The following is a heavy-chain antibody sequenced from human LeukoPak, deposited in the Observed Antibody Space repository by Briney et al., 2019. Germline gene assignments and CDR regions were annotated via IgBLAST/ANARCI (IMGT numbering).Heavy chain of an antibody. V-gene: IGHV3-53*01. D-gene: IGHD3-3*01. Sequence: PGGSLRLSCAASGFIVSSNYMSWVRQAPGKGLEWVSVIYSGGRTYYADSVKGRFTISRDDSKNTLHLQMNSLRAEDTAVYYCARGVIFGVVISFDYWGQGTLVTVSS. J-gene: IGHJ4*02. CDR1: GFIVSSNY. CDR3: ARGVIFGVVISFDY. CDR2: IYSGGRT.